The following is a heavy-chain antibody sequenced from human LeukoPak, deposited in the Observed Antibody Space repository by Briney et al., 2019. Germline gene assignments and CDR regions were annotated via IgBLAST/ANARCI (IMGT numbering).Heavy chain of an antibody. CDR3: AKDLHSGWSFDY. CDR2: ISYDGSDK. Sequence: GGSLRLSCTTSGFTFRDYAVGWVRQAPGKGLEWVAFISYDGSDKSSIDSVKGRFTISRDNPKNTLYLQMNSLRVDDTAVYYCAKDLHSGWSFDYWGQGILVTVSS. CDR1: GFTFRDYA. V-gene: IGHV3-30*04. D-gene: IGHD6-19*01. J-gene: IGHJ4*02.